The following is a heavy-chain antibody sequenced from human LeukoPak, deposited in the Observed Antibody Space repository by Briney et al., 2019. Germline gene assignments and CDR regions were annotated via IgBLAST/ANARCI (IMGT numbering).Heavy chain of an antibody. V-gene: IGHV3-21*01. CDR2: ISSSSSYI. CDR1: GFTFSSYS. CDR3: ARDLGYCSGGSCYRDAGMLDY. J-gene: IGHJ4*02. Sequence: GGSLRLSCAASGFTFSSYSMNWVRQAPGKGLEWVSSISSSSSYIYYADSVKGRFTISRDNAKNSLYLQMNNLRAEDTAVYYCARDLGYCSGGSCYRDAGMLDYWGQGTLVTVSS. D-gene: IGHD2-15*01.